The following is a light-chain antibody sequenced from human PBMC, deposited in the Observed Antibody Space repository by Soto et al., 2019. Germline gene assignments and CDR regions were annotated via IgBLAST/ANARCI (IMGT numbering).Light chain of an antibody. CDR2: DAS. V-gene: IGKV1-5*01. CDR3: QQYNSFPT. Sequence: DIQLTQSPSTLSASVGDSVTITCRASQSVSSWLAWYQQKPGRAPRLLIYDASKLEAGVPSRFSGSGSETELSLTISSLHPDDFATYFCQQYNSFPTFGQGTRVEIK. J-gene: IGKJ1*01. CDR1: QSVSSW.